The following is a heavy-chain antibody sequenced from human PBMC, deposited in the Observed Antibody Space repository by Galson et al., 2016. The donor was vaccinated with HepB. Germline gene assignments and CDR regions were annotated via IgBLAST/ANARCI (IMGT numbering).Heavy chain of an antibody. CDR1: GYTFTSYD. D-gene: IGHD3-10*01. CDR3: ARGTPRGFGEPFFVLDS. V-gene: IGHV1-8*01. J-gene: IGHJ4*02. Sequence: SVKVSCKASGYTFTSYDINWVRQATGQGLEWMGWMNPNSGSTGYAQKFQGRVTMTRNTSISTAYMELSSLRSEDTAVYYCARGTPRGFGEPFFVLDSWGQGTLVTVSS. CDR2: MNPNSGST.